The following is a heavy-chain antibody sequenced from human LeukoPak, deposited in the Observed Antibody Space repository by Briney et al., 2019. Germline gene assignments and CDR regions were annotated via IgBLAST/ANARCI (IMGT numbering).Heavy chain of an antibody. V-gene: IGHV3-7*01. CDR3: AGLNYYDGTGYYAY. D-gene: IGHD3-22*01. CDR1: GFIFSSYW. CDR2: IKQDGGEK. Sequence: GGSLRLSCAASGFIFSSYWVSWVRQAPGKGLQWVANIKQDGGEKYYVDSVKGRFTISRDNAKNSLYLQMNSLRAEDTAVYYCAGLNYYDGTGYYAYWGQGTLVTVSS. J-gene: IGHJ4*02.